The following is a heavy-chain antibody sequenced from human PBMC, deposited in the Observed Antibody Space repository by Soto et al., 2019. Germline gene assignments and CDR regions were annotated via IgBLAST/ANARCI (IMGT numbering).Heavy chain of an antibody. CDR3: ARLDYGDYGWVYFDY. J-gene: IGHJ4*02. Sequence: SETLSLTCTVSGGSISSYYWSWIRQPPGKGLEWIGYIYYSGSTNYNPSLKSRVTISVDTSKNQFSLKLSSVTAADTAVYYCARLDYGDYGWVYFDYWGQGTLVTVSS. CDR2: IYYSGST. V-gene: IGHV4-59*08. CDR1: GGSISSYY. D-gene: IGHD4-17*01.